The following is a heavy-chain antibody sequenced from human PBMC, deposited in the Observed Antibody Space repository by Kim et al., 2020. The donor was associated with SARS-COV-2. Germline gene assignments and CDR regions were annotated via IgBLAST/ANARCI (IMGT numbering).Heavy chain of an antibody. Sequence: GGSLRLSCAASGFSFATSWMTWVRQAPGKGLEWVARIRKEGRDKYYVDSVKGRFIISRDNAMNSVFLQMNSLRAEDTAIYYCASIDYVDSYLGQGTLVT. CDR3: ASIDYVDSY. J-gene: IGHJ4*02. V-gene: IGHV3-7*05. CDR2: IRKEGRDK. CDR1: GFSFATSW. D-gene: IGHD4-17*01.